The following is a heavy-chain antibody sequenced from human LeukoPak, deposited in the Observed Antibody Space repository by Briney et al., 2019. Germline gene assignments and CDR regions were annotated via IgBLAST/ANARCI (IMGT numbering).Heavy chain of an antibody. J-gene: IGHJ6*03. CDR3: AKDYGDSSSSGYYYMDV. CDR1: GFTFDEYA. Sequence: GGSLRLSCAASGFTFDEYAMHWVRQAPGKGLEWVSGISWNSGSIGYADSVKGRFTISRDNAKNSLYLQMNSLRAEDTALYYCAKDYGDSSSSGYYYMDVWGKGTTVTVSS. CDR2: ISWNSGSI. D-gene: IGHD6-6*01. V-gene: IGHV3-9*01.